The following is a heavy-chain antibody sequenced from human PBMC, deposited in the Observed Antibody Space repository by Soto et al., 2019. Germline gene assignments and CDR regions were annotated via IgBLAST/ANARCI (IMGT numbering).Heavy chain of an antibody. CDR3: ARTRAVSYYDSITYYFDL. J-gene: IGHJ4*02. CDR2: IYYTVNT. D-gene: IGHD3-22*01. CDR1: GGSISSNDYY. Sequence: SETLSLTYVVSGGSISSNDYYWSLIRHHPGKGLEWIGYIYYTVNTYYHPTLESQITISVDTSKNHFSLNLGSATAADTAMYYCARTRAVSYYDSITYYFDLWGQGALV. V-gene: IGHV4-31*11.